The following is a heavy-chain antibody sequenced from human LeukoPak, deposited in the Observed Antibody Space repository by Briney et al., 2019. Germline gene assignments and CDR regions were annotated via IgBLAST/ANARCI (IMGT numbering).Heavy chain of an antibody. D-gene: IGHD1-20*01. J-gene: IGHJ4*02. V-gene: IGHV3-48*03. Sequence: AGGSLRLSCAASGFTFSSYEMNWVRQAPGQGLEWVSYISSSGSTIYYADSVKGRFTISRDNAKNSLYLQINSLRAEDTAVYYCARERITGTDYWGQGTLVTVSS. CDR1: GFTFSSYE. CDR2: ISSSGSTI. CDR3: ARERITGTDY.